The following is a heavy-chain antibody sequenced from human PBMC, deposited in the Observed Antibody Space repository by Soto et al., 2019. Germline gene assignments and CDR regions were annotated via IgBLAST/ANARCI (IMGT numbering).Heavy chain of an antibody. J-gene: IGHJ5*02. D-gene: IGHD2-21*01. CDR2: IFYSGST. V-gene: IGHV4-39*01. CDR3: ARQPTTGDTDLWFDP. Sequence: QLQLLESGPGLVKASETLSLTCNVSGGSISTSRSYWAWIRQPPGKRLEWLANIFYSGSTYYNPSLASRVTVSVDTSKNEFSLKLRSVTAADTAVYYCARQPTTGDTDLWFDPWGQGTLVTVSS. CDR1: GGSISTSRSY.